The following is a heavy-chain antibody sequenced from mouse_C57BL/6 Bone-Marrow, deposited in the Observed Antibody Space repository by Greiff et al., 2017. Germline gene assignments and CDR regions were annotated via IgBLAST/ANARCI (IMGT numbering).Heavy chain of an antibody. Sequence: EVLLVQSVAELVRPGASVKLSCKASGFNIKNSDMHWVKQRPEQGLEWIGRIDPANGNTKYAPKFQGKATLTADTSSNTAYLQLRSLTSEDSAIYYCAGGYGSGGPRPEYCAMEYWGQGTTVTVSS. CDR3: AGGYGSGGPRPEYCAMEY. CDR2: IDPANGNT. D-gene: IGHD2-2*01. J-gene: IGHJ4*01. CDR1: GFNIKNSD. V-gene: IGHV14-3*01.